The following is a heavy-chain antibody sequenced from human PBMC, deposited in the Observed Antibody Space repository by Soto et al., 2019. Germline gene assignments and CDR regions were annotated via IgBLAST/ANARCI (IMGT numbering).Heavy chain of an antibody. Sequence: PGGSMNLSRAASGLTFSSYAMTGARKAPGKGLEWVSAISGSGGSTYYADSVKGRFTISRDNSKNTLYLQMNSLRAEDTAVYYCAKALMDNWNPSDAFDIWXQGTMVTVSS. V-gene: IGHV3-23*01. J-gene: IGHJ3*02. CDR3: AKALMDNWNPSDAFDI. CDR2: ISGSGGST. D-gene: IGHD1-20*01. CDR1: GLTFSSYA.